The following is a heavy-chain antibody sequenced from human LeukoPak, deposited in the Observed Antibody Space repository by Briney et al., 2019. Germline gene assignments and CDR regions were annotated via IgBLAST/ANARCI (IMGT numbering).Heavy chain of an antibody. D-gene: IGHD5-24*01. CDR2: ISSSSYI. CDR1: GFTFSSYS. Sequence: GGSLRLSCAASGFTFSSYSMNWVRQAPGKGLEWVSSISSSSYIYYADSVKGRFTISRDNAKNSLYLQMNSLRAEDTAVYYCARVKEMATIAIDYWGQGTLVTVSS. J-gene: IGHJ4*02. V-gene: IGHV3-21*01. CDR3: ARVKEMATIAIDY.